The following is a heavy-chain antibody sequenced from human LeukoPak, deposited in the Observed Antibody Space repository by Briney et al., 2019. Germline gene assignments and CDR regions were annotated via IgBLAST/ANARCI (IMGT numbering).Heavy chain of an antibody. V-gene: IGHV3-66*01. J-gene: IGHJ4*02. CDR3: ASATRDSSGYYHY. CDR1: GFTVSSNY. D-gene: IGHD3-22*01. CDR2: IYSGGST. Sequence: GGSLRLSCAASGFTVSSNYMSWVRQAPGKGLEWVSVIYSGGSTYYADSVKGRFTISRDNSKNTLYLQMNSLRAEDTAVYYCASATRDSSGYYHYWGQGTLVTVSS.